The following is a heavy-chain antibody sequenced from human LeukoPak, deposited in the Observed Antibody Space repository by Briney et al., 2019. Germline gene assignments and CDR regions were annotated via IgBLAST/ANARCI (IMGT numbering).Heavy chain of an antibody. CDR2: IYYSGNT. Sequence: SETLSLTCTVSGGSISTYYWSWIRQYPGKGLEWLGYIYYSGNTNYNPSLESRVTISVDTSKNQFSLKLTSVTAADTAVYYCARETSFCSGATCHLFLDSWGQGARVTVSS. V-gene: IGHV4-59*01. CDR1: GGSISTYY. CDR3: ARETSFCSGATCHLFLDS. J-gene: IGHJ4*02. D-gene: IGHD2-15*01.